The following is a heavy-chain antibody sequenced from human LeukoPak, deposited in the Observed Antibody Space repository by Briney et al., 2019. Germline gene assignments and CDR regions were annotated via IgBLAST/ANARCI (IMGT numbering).Heavy chain of an antibody. CDR1: GFTFSSYW. CDR2: INSDGSST. V-gene: IGHV3-74*01. J-gene: IGHJ4*02. Sequence: GGSLRLSCAASGFTFSSYWMHWVRQAPGKGLVWVSRINSDGSSTSYADSVKGRFTISRDNAKNTLYLQMSSLRAEDTAVYYCARTLYSSGWYFPFDCWGQGTLVTVSS. D-gene: IGHD6-19*01. CDR3: ARTLYSSGWYFPFDC.